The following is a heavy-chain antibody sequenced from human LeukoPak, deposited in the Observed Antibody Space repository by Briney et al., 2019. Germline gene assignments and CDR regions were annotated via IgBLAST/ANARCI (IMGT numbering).Heavy chain of an antibody. J-gene: IGHJ5*02. CDR3: AKDGLAAAVTCWFDP. CDR1: GFMFSNYA. CDR2: ISGSGGST. V-gene: IGHV3-23*01. Sequence: GGPLRLSCAASGFMFSNYAMTWVRQAPGKGLEWVSAISGSGGSTDYADSVKGRFTISRDNSKNTLYLQMNSLRAEDTAVYYCAKDGLAAAVTCWFDPWGQGTLVTVSS. D-gene: IGHD4-17*01.